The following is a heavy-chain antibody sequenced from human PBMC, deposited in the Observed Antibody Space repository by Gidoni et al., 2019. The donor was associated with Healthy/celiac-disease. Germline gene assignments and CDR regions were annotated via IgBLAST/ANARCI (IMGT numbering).Heavy chain of an antibody. CDR2: INHSGST. V-gene: IGHV4-34*01. CDR3: ARTARCSGGSCRYYFDY. D-gene: IGHD2-15*01. Sequence: QVQLQQWGAGLLKPSETLSLTCAVYGGSFRGYYWSWIRQPPGKGLEWIREINHSGSTNYNPSLKSRVTISVDTSKNQFSLKLSSVTAADTAVYYCARTARCSGGSCRYYFDYWGQGTLVTVSS. J-gene: IGHJ4*02. CDR1: GGSFRGYY.